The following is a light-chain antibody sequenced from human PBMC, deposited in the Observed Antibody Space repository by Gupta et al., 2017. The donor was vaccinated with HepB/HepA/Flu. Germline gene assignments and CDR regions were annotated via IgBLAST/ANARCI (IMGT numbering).Light chain of an antibody. CDR2: GEC. J-gene: IGKJ1*01. CDR3: QQYGSSHRT. CDR1: QSISSSY. V-gene: IGKV3-20*01. Sequence: EIVSTQSPATLFLSPGERATLSCSASQSISSSYLACYQQKPVQAPRLLIYGECSRATGVPDRLSGSGSGTEFTLTISRREPEDFAVYYCQQYGSSHRTFGQGTKVEIK.